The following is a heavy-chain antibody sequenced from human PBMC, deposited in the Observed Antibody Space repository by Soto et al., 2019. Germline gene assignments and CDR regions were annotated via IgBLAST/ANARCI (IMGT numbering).Heavy chain of an antibody. V-gene: IGHV3-33*01. D-gene: IGHD3-16*01. CDR2: IWYDGSSK. Sequence: GSLRLSCAASGFIFSSHGMHWVRQAPGKGLEWVAVIWYDGSSKFYADSVKGRFTISRDNSKNTLYLQMNSLRAEDTAVYYCAREPYSDYVMELWGQGTSVTVFS. CDR1: GFIFSSHG. CDR3: AREPYSDYVMEL. J-gene: IGHJ6*02.